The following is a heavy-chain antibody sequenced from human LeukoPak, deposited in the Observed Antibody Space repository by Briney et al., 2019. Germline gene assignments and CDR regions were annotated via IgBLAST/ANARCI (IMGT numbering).Heavy chain of an antibody. V-gene: IGHV1-24*01. D-gene: IGHD6-19*01. CDR1: GYTLIELS. Sequence: ASVKVSCKVSGYTLIELSMHWVRQAPGKGLEWLGGFDPEDGGTIYAQKFQGRVTMTEDTSTDTAYMELSSLRSEDTAVYYCATDRSGWYSAFDIWGQGTMVTVSS. CDR3: ATDRSGWYSAFDI. J-gene: IGHJ3*02. CDR2: FDPEDGGT.